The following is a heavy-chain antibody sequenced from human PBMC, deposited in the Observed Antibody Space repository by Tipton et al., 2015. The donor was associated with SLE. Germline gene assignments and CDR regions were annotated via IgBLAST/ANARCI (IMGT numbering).Heavy chain of an antibody. D-gene: IGHD7-27*01. CDR2: IDDRGRT. J-gene: IGHJ3*02. Sequence: GLVKPSETLSLSCSVSGGSITGYDEFWAWIRQSPGKGLEWIGSIDDRGRTTYSPSLRSRVTISSTTATNQFSLNLASVTAADTAVFYCARVARYWGVAFDIWGQGTKVIVSS. CDR1: GGSITGYDEF. CDR3: ARVARYWGVAFDI. V-gene: IGHV4-39*07.